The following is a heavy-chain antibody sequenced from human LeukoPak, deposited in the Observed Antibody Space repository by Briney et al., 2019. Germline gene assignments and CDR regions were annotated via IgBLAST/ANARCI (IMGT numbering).Heavy chain of an antibody. CDR3: ALGLVVAADDAFDI. D-gene: IGHD2-15*01. V-gene: IGHV1-69*02. Sequence: EASVKVSCKASGGTFSSYTISWVQQAPGQGLEWMGRIIPILGIANYAQKFQGRVTITADKSTSTAYMELSSLRSEDTAVYYCALGLVVAADDAFDIWGQGTMVTVSS. J-gene: IGHJ3*02. CDR2: IIPILGIA. CDR1: GGTFSSYT.